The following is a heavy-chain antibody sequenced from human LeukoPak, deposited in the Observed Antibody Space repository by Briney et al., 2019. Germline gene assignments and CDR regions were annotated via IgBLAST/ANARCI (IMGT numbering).Heavy chain of an antibody. Sequence: PGGSLRLSCAAPGFTFSSHWMFWVRQAPGKGLVWVSRINTDGSATSYADSVKGRFTISRDDAKNTLYLQMNSLRAEDTAVYYCATAPAGYFDYWGQGTLVTVSS. CDR3: ATAPAGYFDY. CDR2: INTDGSAT. CDR1: GFTFSSHW. V-gene: IGHV3-74*01. D-gene: IGHD6-13*01. J-gene: IGHJ4*02.